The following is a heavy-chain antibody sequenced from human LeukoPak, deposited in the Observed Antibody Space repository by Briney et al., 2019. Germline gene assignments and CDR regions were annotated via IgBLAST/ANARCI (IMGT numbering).Heavy chain of an antibody. D-gene: IGHD3-10*01. V-gene: IGHV1-2*02. CDR3: ASDYGSGGDGWFDP. J-gene: IGHJ5*02. Sequence: ASVKVSCKASGYTFTSYYMHWVRQAPGQGLEWMGWINPNSGGTNYAQKFQGRVTMTRDTSISTAYMELSRLRSDDTAVYYCASDYGSGGDGWFDPWGQGTLVTVSS. CDR1: GYTFTSYY. CDR2: INPNSGGT.